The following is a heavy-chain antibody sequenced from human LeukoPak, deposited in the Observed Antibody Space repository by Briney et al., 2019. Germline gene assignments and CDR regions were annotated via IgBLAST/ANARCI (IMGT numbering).Heavy chain of an antibody. D-gene: IGHD3-10*01. J-gene: IGHJ4*02. V-gene: IGHV3-23*01. CDR2: ISGSGGST. CDR3: AKDLWYYGSGSALFDY. CDR1: GFTFSSYA. Sequence: GGSLRLSCAASGFTFSSYAMSWVRQAPGRGLEWVSAISGSGGSTYYADSVKGRFTISRDNSNNTLYLQMNSLRAEDTAVYYCAKDLWYYGSGSALFDYWGQGTLVTVSS.